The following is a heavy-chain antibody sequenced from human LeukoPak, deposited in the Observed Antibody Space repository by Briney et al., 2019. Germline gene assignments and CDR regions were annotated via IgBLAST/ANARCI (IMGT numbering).Heavy chain of an antibody. Sequence: GGSLRLSCAASGFTFSNYSMNWARQAPGKGLEWVSSISSRSSYIYYADSVKGRFTISRDNAKNPLYLQMNSLRAEDTAVYYCARGGYGYNFFDYWGQGTLVTVSS. CDR3: ARGGYGYNFFDY. D-gene: IGHD5-24*01. CDR1: GFTFSNYS. CDR2: ISSRSSYI. V-gene: IGHV3-21*01. J-gene: IGHJ4*02.